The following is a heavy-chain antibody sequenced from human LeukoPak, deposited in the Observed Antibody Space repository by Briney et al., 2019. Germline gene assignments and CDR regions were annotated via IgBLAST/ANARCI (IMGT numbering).Heavy chain of an antibody. J-gene: IGHJ6*02. CDR2: MNPNSGNT. CDR1: GYTFTSYD. V-gene: IGHV1-8*01. Sequence: ASVKVSCKASGYTFTSYDINWVRQATGQGLEWMGWMNPNSGNTGYAQKFQGRVTMTRNTSISTAYMELSSLRSEDTAVYYCARAYCGGDCYPSSQYYYYGMDVWGQGTTVIVSS. CDR3: ARAYCGGDCYPSSQYYYYGMDV. D-gene: IGHD2-21*02.